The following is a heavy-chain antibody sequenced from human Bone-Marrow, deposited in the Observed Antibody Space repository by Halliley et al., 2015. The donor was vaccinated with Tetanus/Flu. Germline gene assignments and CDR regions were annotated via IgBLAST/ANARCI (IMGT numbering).Heavy chain of an antibody. CDR3: ARVWYSSTLKYSDY. J-gene: IGHJ4*02. V-gene: IGHV4-31*03. D-gene: IGHD6-13*01. CDR1: GGSIISGTHY. CDR2: IYYSGIT. Sequence: TLSLTCTVSGGSIISGTHYWSWIRQHPGKGLEWIGYIYYSGITYYNPSLKSRVTISVDTSKNQFSLKLSSLTAADTAVYFCARVWYSSTLKYSDYWGQGTLVTVSS.